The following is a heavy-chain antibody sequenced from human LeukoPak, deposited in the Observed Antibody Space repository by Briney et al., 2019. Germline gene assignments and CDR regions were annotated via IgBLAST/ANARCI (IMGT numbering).Heavy chain of an antibody. Sequence: PSETLSLTCTVSGGSISDYYWSWIRQPPGKGLEWIGYIYYSGSTNYNPSLKSRVTISVDTSKNQFSLKLSSVTAADTAVYYCARVDHYDFWVFPWGQGTLVTVSS. CDR1: GGSISDYY. D-gene: IGHD3-3*01. CDR3: ARVDHYDFWVFP. V-gene: IGHV4-59*12. J-gene: IGHJ5*02. CDR2: IYYSGST.